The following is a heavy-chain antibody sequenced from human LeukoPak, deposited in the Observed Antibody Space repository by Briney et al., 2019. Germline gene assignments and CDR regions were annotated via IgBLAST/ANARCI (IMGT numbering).Heavy chain of an antibody. V-gene: IGHV1-46*01. J-gene: IGHJ4*02. Sequence: ASVTVSCTASGYTFTSYYMDWVRHPPGQGLEWMGIINTSGGSTSYAQKFHGRVTMTSDTSTSTVYMELSSLRSEDTAVYYSARGRYSSSSGGLDYWGQGTLVTVSS. D-gene: IGHD6-6*01. CDR1: GYTFTSYY. CDR3: ARGRYSSSSGGLDY. CDR2: INTSGGST.